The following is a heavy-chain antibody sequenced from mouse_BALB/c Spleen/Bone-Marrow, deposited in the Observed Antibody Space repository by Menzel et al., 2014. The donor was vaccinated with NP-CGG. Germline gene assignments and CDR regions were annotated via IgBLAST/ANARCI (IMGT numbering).Heavy chain of an antibody. D-gene: IGHD2-3*01. CDR3: ARSDGYCAIGY. CDR2: IFPGDGDI. CDR1: GYAFSSSW. V-gene: IGHV1-82*01. Sequence: VQLQQSGPELAKPGASVKISCKASGYAFSSSWMNWVKQRPGQGLVWIGRIFPGDGDIYYNGKFKGKAILTADKSSNTAYMQLSSLTSVDPAVYFCARSDGYCAIGYWGQGTSVTVSS. J-gene: IGHJ4*01.